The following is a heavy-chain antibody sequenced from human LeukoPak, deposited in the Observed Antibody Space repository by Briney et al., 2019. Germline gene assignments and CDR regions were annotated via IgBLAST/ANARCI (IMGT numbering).Heavy chain of an antibody. V-gene: IGHV3-30-3*01. D-gene: IGHD3-22*01. J-gene: IGHJ4*02. CDR3: ARDYEVVVVTYYFDY. CDR1: GFTLSSYA. CDR2: ISYDGSNK. Sequence: GGSLRLSCAASGFTLSSYAMHWVRQAPGKGLEWVAVISYDGSNKYYADSVKGRFTISRDNSKNTLYLQMNSLRAEDTAVYYCARDYEVVVVTYYFDYWGQGTLVTVSS.